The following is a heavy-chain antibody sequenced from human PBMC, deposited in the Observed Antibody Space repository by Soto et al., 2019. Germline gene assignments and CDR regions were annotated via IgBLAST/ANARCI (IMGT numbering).Heavy chain of an antibody. Sequence: GGSLRLSCAASGFTFSSYAMHWVRQAPGKGLEWVAVISYDGSNKYYADYVKGRFTISRDNSKNTLYLQMNSLRAVDTAVYYFARESRYDFWSGYYTGSLMDVWGQGTTVTVSS. CDR2: ISYDGSNK. J-gene: IGHJ6*02. D-gene: IGHD3-3*01. CDR1: GFTFSSYA. V-gene: IGHV3-30-3*01. CDR3: ARESRYDFWSGYYTGSLMDV.